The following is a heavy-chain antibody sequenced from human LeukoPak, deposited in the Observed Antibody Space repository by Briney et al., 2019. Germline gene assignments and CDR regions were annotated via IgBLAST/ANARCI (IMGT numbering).Heavy chain of an antibody. J-gene: IGHJ5*02. Sequence: SETLSLTCAVYGGSFSGYYWSWIRQPPGKGLEWIGEINHSGSTNYDPSLKSRVTISVDTSKNQFSLKLSSVTAADTAVYYCARRKYSSSWYRKDWFDPWGQGTLVTVSS. CDR3: ARRKYSSSWYRKDWFDP. CDR2: INHSGST. D-gene: IGHD6-13*01. CDR1: GGSFSGYY. V-gene: IGHV4-34*01.